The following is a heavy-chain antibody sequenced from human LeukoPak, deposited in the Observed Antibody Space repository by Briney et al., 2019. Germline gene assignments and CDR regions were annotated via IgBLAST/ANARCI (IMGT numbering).Heavy chain of an antibody. D-gene: IGHD2-15*01. Sequence: PGGSLRLSCAASGFTFSDYYMSWIRQAPGKGLEWVSYISSSGSTIYYADSVKGRFTISGDNAKNSLYLQMNSLRAEDTAVYYCASKGYCSGGSCYGNWYFDLWGRGTLVTVSS. V-gene: IGHV3-11*01. CDR2: ISSSGSTI. J-gene: IGHJ2*01. CDR1: GFTFSDYY. CDR3: ASKGYCSGGSCYGNWYFDL.